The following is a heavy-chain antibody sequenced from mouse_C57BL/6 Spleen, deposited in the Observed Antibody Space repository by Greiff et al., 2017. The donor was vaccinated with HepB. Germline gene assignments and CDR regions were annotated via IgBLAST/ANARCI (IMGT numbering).Heavy chain of an antibody. Sequence: VQLKESGGGLVKPGGSLKLSCAASGFTFSSYAMSWVRQTPEKRLEWVATISDGGSYTYYPDNVKGRFTISRDNAKNNLYLQMSHLKSEDTAMYYCARDAGYYGSSYGWYFDVWGTGTTVTVSS. CDR3: ARDAGYYGSSYGWYFDV. CDR2: ISDGGSYT. D-gene: IGHD1-1*01. V-gene: IGHV5-4*01. J-gene: IGHJ1*03. CDR1: GFTFSSYA.